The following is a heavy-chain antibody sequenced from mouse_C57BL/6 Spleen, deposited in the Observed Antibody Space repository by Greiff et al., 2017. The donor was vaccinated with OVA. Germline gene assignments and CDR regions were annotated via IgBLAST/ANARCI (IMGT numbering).Heavy chain of an antibody. CDR3: ARAIYDGYWYFDV. Sequence: EVQLQQSGPGMVKPSQSLSLTCTVTGYSITSGYDWHWIRHFPGNKLEWMGYISYSGSTNYNPSLKSRISITHDTSKNHFFLKLNSVTTEDTATYYCARAIYDGYWYFDVWGTGTTVTVSS. D-gene: IGHD2-3*01. CDR1: GYSITSGYD. J-gene: IGHJ1*03. CDR2: ISYSGST. V-gene: IGHV3-1*01.